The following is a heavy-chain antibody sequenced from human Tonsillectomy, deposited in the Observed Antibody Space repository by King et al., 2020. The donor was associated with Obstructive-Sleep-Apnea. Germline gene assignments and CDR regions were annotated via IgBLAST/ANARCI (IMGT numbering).Heavy chain of an antibody. V-gene: IGHV3-11*06. CDR3: ARGVPVRFPFDY. CDR2: ISSSSSYT. D-gene: IGHD3-3*01. J-gene: IGHJ4*02. CDR1: GFTFSDYY. Sequence: VQLVESGGGLVKPGGSLRLSCAASGFTFSDYYMSWIRQAPGKGLGWVSYISSSSSYTNYADSVKGRFTISRDNAKNSLYLQMNSLRAEDTAVYYCARGVPVRFPFDYWGQGTLVTVSS.